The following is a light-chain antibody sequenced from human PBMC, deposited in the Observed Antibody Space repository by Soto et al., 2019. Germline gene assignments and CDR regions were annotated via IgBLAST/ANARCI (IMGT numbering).Light chain of an antibody. CDR1: QGISNY. V-gene: IGKV1-27*01. CDR3: QEYDSAPRT. J-gene: IGKJ1*01. CDR2: AAS. Sequence: DIQMTQSPSSLSASVGDRVTITCRASQGISNYLAWFQQKPGKVPKRLIQAASILVSGVPSRFSGSASGTDFTLTISSLQPEDVATYYCQEYDSAPRTFGQGTTVEIK.